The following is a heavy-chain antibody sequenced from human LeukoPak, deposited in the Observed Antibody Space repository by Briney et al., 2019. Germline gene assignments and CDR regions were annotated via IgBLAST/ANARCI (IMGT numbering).Heavy chain of an antibody. Sequence: GASVKVSCKVSGYTLTELSMHWVRQAPGQGLEWMGIINPSGGSTSYAQKFQGRVTMTRDMSTSTVYMELSSLRSEDTAVYYCARGTPEFNWFDPWGQGTLVTVSS. V-gene: IGHV1-46*01. J-gene: IGHJ5*02. D-gene: IGHD1/OR15-1a*01. CDR2: INPSGGST. CDR1: GYTLTELS. CDR3: ARGTPEFNWFDP.